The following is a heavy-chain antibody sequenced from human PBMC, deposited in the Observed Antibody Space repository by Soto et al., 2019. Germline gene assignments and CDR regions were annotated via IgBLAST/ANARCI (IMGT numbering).Heavy chain of an antibody. Sequence: SETLSLTCAVYGGSFSGYYWSWIRQPPGKGLEWIGEINHSGSTNYNPSLKSRVTISVDTSKNQFSLKLSSVTAADTAVYYCARKVSRPSRLAFVKLPTWLDPWGQGTLVTSPQ. CDR2: INHSGST. V-gene: IGHV4-34*01. CDR3: ARKVSRPSRLAFVKLPTWLDP. CDR1: GGSFSGYY. J-gene: IGHJ5*02. D-gene: IGHD3-3*02.